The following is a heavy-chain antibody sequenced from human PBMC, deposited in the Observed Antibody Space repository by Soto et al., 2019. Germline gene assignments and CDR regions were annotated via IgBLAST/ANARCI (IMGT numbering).Heavy chain of an antibody. CDR2: IYHSGST. J-gene: IGHJ5*02. CDR3: ARGYDSSGWPRNNWFDP. V-gene: IGHV4-30-2*01. Sequence: QLQLQESGSGLVKPSQTLSLTCAVSGGSISSGGYSWSWIRQPPGKGLEWIGYIYHSGSTYYNPSLKRRVTISVDRSKNQFSLKLSSVTAADTAVYYCARGYDSSGWPRNNWFDPWGQGTLVTVSS. CDR1: GGSISSGGYS. D-gene: IGHD3-22*01.